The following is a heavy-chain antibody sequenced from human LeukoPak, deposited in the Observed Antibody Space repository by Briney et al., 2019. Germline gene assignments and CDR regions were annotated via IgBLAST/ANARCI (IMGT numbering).Heavy chain of an antibody. CDR3: ARGVVVVAATYDPHFDY. J-gene: IGHJ4*02. CDR1: GGSISSGGYS. CDR2: IYHSGST. D-gene: IGHD2-15*01. V-gene: IGHV4-30-2*01. Sequence: SETLSLTCAVSGGSISSGGYSWSWIRQPPGKGLEWIGYIYHSGSTYYNPSLKSRVTISVDRPKNQFSLKLSSVTAADTAVYYCARGVVVVAATYDPHFDYWGQGTLVTVSS.